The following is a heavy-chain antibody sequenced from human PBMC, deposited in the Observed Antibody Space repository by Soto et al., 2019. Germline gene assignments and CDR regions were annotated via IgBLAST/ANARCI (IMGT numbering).Heavy chain of an antibody. J-gene: IGHJ6*02. V-gene: IGHV3-30*18. CDR3: AKDDLEWLVRGMDV. CDR2: ISYDGSNK. CDR1: VFTFSSYG. Sequence: GGSLRLSCAGSVFTFSSYGMHWVRQAPGKGLEWVAVISYDGSNKYFVDSVRGRFTISRDNSKNTLYLQMNSLRAEDTAVYYCAKDDLEWLVRGMDVWGQGTTVTVSS. D-gene: IGHD6-19*01.